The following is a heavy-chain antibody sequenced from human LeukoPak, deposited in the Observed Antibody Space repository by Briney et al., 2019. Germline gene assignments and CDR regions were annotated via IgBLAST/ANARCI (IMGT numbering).Heavy chain of an antibody. CDR3: ARDSGGATHWYFDL. D-gene: IGHD1-26*01. CDR2: IIPIFGTA. Sequence: SVKVSCKASGGTFSSYAISWVRQAPGQGLEWMGGIIPIFGTANYTQKFQGRVTITTDESTSTAYMELSSLRSEDTAVYYCARDSGGATHWYFDLWGRGTLVTVSS. V-gene: IGHV1-69*05. CDR1: GGTFSSYA. J-gene: IGHJ2*01.